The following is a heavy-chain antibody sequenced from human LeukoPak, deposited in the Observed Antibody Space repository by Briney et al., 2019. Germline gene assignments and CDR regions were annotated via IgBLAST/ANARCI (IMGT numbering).Heavy chain of an antibody. D-gene: IGHD1-26*01. Sequence: PGGSLRLSCAASRFTFSSYSMNWVRQAPGKGLVWVSYVSSSSNIIYYADSVKGRFTISRDNAKNSLYLQMNSLRDEDTAVYYCARASGSDWGFDYWGQGTQVTVSS. J-gene: IGHJ4*02. CDR1: RFTFSSYS. V-gene: IGHV3-48*02. CDR3: ARASGSDWGFDY. CDR2: VSSSSNII.